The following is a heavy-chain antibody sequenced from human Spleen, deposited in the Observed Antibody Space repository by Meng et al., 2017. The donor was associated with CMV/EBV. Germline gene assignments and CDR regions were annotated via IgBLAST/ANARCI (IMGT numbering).Heavy chain of an antibody. J-gene: IGHJ5*02. D-gene: IGHD1-26*01. Sequence: VSCKTSGYTFIDYYIPWVRQAPGQGLEWMGWIHPNSGGTNYPQKFQGRVTMTRDRSMRTVYMELSRLTSVDTAISFCARDEGGSFGHWGQGALVTVSS. CDR1: GYTFIDYY. V-gene: IGHV1-2*02. CDR3: ARDEGGSFGH. CDR2: IHPNSGGT.